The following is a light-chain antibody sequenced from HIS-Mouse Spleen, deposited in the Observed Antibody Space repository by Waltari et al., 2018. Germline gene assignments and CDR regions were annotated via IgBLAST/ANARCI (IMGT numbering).Light chain of an antibody. V-gene: IGKV2-28*01. CDR3: MQALQTPFT. J-gene: IGKJ3*01. CDR1: QSLLHSNGYNY. Sequence: DIVMTQSPLSLPVTPGEPASISCRSSQSLLHSNGYNYLDWYLQKPGKSPRLLIYLGSNRASGVPDRFSGSGSGTDFTLKISRVEAEDVGVYYCMQALQTPFTFGPGTKVDIK. CDR2: LGS.